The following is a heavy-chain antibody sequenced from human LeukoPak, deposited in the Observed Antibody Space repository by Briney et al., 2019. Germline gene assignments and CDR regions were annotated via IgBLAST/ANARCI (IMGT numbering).Heavy chain of an antibody. V-gene: IGHV4-61*09. CDR1: GGSISSGSYY. D-gene: IGHD6-13*01. CDR2: IYTSGST. J-gene: IGHJ1*01. Sequence: SQTLSLTCTVSGGSISSGSYYWSWIRQPAGKGLEWIGHIYTSGSTRYNPSLKRRVTISADTSKNQFSLKLSSVTAADTAVYYCARDFVIAATTEYFQYWGQGTLVTVSS. CDR3: ARDFVIAATTEYFQY.